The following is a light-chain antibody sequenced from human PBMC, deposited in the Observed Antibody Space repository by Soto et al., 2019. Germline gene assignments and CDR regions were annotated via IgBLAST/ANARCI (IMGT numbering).Light chain of an antibody. CDR1: SSDVGGYNY. J-gene: IGLJ2*01. CDR2: VVS. Sequence: QSALTQPASVSGSPGQSITISCTGTSSDVGGYNYVSWFQQHPDKAPKLMIYVVSHRPSGISNRFSGSKSGNTASLTISGLQAEDEADYYCSSYTNSGTRIFGGGTKLTVL. CDR3: SSYTNSGTRI. V-gene: IGLV2-14*03.